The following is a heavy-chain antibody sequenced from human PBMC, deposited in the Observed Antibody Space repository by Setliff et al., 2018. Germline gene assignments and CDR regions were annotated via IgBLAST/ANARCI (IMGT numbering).Heavy chain of an antibody. CDR3: AISTIFGVVSPTPDAFDI. J-gene: IGHJ3*02. D-gene: IGHD3-3*01. Sequence: SVKVSCKASGGTFSSYDISWVRQAPGQGLEWMGRIIPIFGTANYAQKFQGRVTITAXXXKSTAYMXLSXXRXXXTXVYYCAISTIFGVVSPTPDAFDIWGQGTMVTVSS. CDR2: IIPIFGTA. V-gene: IGHV1-69*13. CDR1: GGTFSSYD.